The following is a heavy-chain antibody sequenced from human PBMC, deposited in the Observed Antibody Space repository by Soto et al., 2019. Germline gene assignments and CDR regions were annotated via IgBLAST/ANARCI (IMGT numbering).Heavy chain of an antibody. CDR1: GYTFTSYG. J-gene: IGHJ6*02. V-gene: IGHV1-18*01. Sequence: QVQLVQSGPEVKKPGASVKVSCKASGYTFTSYGFSWVRQAPGQGLEWMGWISAHNGDTIYAQKFQDRITMTTDTSTNTAYLELRSLKSGDTAVFYCARSSGTYPTSRYYYGLDVWGQGTTVTVSS. CDR2: ISAHNGDT. D-gene: IGHD1-26*01. CDR3: ARSSGTYPTSRYYYGLDV.